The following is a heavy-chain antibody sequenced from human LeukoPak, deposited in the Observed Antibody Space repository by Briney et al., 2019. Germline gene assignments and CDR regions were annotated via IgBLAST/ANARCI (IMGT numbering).Heavy chain of an antibody. Sequence: GGSLRLSCAASGFTFSNAWMNWVRQAPGKGLEWVGRIKSRTDGGTTDYAAPVKGRFTISRDDSKNTLYLQMNSLKTEDTAVYYCTRGYSSSWPHFDYWGQGTLVTVSS. CDR3: TRGYSSSWPHFDY. D-gene: IGHD6-13*01. CDR2: IKSRTDGGTT. V-gene: IGHV3-15*01. CDR1: GFTFSNAW. J-gene: IGHJ4*02.